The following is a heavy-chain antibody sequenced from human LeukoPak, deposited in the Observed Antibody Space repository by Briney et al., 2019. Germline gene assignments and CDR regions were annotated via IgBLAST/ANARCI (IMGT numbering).Heavy chain of an antibody. J-gene: IGHJ5*02. CDR3: ATSPRRALANWFDP. CDR2: IYYSGST. D-gene: IGHD3-3*02. CDR1: GGSISSSSYY. Sequence: SETLSLTCTVSGGSISSSSYYWGWIRQPPEKGLEWIGYIYYSGSTNYNPSLRSRVTLSVDTSKNQFSLKLSSVTAADTAVYYCATSPRRALANWFDPWGQGTLVTVSS. V-gene: IGHV4-61*05.